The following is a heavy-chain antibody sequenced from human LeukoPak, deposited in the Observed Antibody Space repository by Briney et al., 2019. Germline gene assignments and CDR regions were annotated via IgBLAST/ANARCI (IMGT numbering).Heavy chain of an antibody. CDR3: AKQRSEVVVASTND. V-gene: IGHV3-23*01. Sequence: PGGSLRLSCAASGFTFSSYAMTWVRQAPGKGLEWVSSITGGGDTTYYADSVRGRFTISRDNSKNTLSLQTNSLRAEDTAVYYCAKQRSEVVVASTNDGGQGTLVTVSA. D-gene: IGHD2-15*01. J-gene: IGHJ4*02. CDR2: ITGGGDTT. CDR1: GFTFSSYA.